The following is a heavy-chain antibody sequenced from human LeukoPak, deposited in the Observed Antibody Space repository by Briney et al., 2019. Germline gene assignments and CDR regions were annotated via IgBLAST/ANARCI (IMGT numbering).Heavy chain of an antibody. D-gene: IGHD3-10*01. Sequence: GASVKVSCKASGYTFTGYYMHWVRQAPGQGLEWMGWINPNSGGTNYAQKFQGRVTMTRDTSISTAYMELSRLRSDDTAVYYCARTKRGSGSCPDYWGQGTLVTVSS. CDR3: ARTKRGSGSCPDY. V-gene: IGHV1-2*02. CDR1: GYTFTGYY. J-gene: IGHJ4*02. CDR2: INPNSGGT.